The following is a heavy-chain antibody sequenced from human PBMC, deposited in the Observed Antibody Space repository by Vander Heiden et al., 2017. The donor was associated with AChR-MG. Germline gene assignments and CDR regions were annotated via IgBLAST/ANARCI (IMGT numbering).Heavy chain of an antibody. CDR1: GFTFSSYA. CDR3: ARDYGSSGWVLSGAFDI. J-gene: IGHJ3*02. V-gene: IGHV3-30-3*01. Sequence: QVQLVASGGGVVQPGRSLRLSCAASGFTFSSYAMHGVRQAPGKGLEWVAVISYDGSNKYYADSVKGRFTISRDNSKNTLYLQMNSLRAEDTAVYYCARDYGSSGWVLSGAFDIWGQGTMVTVSS. CDR2: ISYDGSNK. D-gene: IGHD6-19*01.